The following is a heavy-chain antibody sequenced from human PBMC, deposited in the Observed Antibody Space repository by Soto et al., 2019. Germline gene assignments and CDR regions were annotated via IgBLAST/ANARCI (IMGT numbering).Heavy chain of an antibody. Sequence: ASVKVSCKASGYTFTSYYLHWVRQAPGQGLEWMGIINPSGGSTSYAQKFQGRVTMTRDTSTSTVYMELSSLRSEDTALYYCTRALYITNWPHANDYFYYGMDVWGQGTTVTVSS. D-gene: IGHD1-1*01. V-gene: IGHV1-46*03. J-gene: IGHJ6*02. CDR1: GYTFTSYY. CDR2: INPSGGST. CDR3: TRALYITNWPHANDYFYYGMDV.